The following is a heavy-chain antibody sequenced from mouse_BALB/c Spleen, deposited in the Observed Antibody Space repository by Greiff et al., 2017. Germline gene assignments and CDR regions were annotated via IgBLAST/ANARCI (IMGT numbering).Heavy chain of an antibody. CDR2: ISDGGSYT. CDR1: GFTFSDYY. CDR3: ARGGKGHYFDY. Sequence: EVQRVESGGGLVKPGGSLKLSCAASGFTFSDYYMYWVRQTPEKRLEWVATISDGGSYTYYPDSVKGRFTISRDNAKNNLYLQMSSLKSEDTAMYYCARGGKGHYFDYWGQGTTLTVAS. V-gene: IGHV5-4*02. J-gene: IGHJ2*01.